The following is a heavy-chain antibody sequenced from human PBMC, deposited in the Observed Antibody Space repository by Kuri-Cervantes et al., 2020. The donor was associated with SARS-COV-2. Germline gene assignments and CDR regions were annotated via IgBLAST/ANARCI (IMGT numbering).Heavy chain of an antibody. CDR2: IYYSGST. D-gene: IGHD3-3*01. Sequence: GSLRLSCTVSGGSISRSSYYWGWIRQPPGKGLEWIGSIYYSGSTYYNPSLKSRVTISVDTSKNQFSLKLSSVTAADTAVYYCARPAAGPPPGHWSGYYASGWFDPWGQGTLVTVSS. J-gene: IGHJ5*02. V-gene: IGHV4-39*01. CDR3: ARPAAGPPPGHWSGYYASGWFDP. CDR1: GGSISRSSYY.